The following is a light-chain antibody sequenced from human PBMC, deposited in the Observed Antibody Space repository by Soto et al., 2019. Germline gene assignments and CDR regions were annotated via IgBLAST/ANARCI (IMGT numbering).Light chain of an antibody. CDR1: QNINNY. J-gene: IGKJ1*01. CDR2: DAS. V-gene: IGKV1-33*01. CDR3: QQYNSDSRT. Sequence: DIQMTQSPSSLSASVGDRVTITCQASQNINNYLNWYQQKPGRAPKLLIYDASNLEAGVPSRFSGSGSGTEFSLTISSLQPDDFATYYCQQYNSDSRTFGQGTKVDIK.